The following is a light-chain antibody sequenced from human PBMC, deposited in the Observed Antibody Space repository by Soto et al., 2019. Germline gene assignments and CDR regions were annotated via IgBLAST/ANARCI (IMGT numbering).Light chain of an antibody. CDR2: KAS. CDR1: QSISSW. Sequence: DIQMTQSPSTLSASVGDRVTITCRASQSISSWLAWYQQKPGKAPKLLIYKASNLQIGVPSRFSGSGSGTEFTLTISSLQPDDFATDYCQQYNSYSMYTFGQGTKLEIK. J-gene: IGKJ2*01. V-gene: IGKV1-5*03. CDR3: QQYNSYSMYT.